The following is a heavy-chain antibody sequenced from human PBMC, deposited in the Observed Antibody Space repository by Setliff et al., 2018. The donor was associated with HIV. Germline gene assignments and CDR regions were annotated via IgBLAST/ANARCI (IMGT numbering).Heavy chain of an antibody. V-gene: IGHV3-23*01. D-gene: IGHD3-10*01. Sequence: GESLKISCAASRFIFSSYAMSWVRQAPGKGLEWVSVISGSGDSTYYADSVEGRFTISRDNSKNTLYLQMNSLRAEDTAIYYCAKDRGYYGSGSSLDYWGQGTLVTVSS. CDR1: RFIFSSYA. CDR3: AKDRGYYGSGSSLDY. CDR2: ISGSGDST. J-gene: IGHJ4*02.